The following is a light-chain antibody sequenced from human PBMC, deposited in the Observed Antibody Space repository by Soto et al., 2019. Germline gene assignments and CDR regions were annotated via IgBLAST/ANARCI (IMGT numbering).Light chain of an antibody. CDR3: SSYTTSYFYV. J-gene: IGLJ1*01. Sequence: QSALTQPRSVSGSPGQSVTISCTGTSSDVGVYNYVSWYQQYPGKAPKIMIYDVSKRPSGVPDRFSGSKSDNTASLTISGLQAEDEADYYCSSYTTSYFYVFGPGTKVTVL. V-gene: IGLV2-11*01. CDR1: SSDVGVYNY. CDR2: DVS.